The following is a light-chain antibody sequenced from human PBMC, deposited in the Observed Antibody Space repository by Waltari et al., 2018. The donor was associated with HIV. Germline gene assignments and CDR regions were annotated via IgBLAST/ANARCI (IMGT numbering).Light chain of an antibody. J-gene: IGKJ1*01. CDR2: GAS. V-gene: IGKV3-20*01. Sequence: ELVLTQSPGILSLSPGERPTLFCRASQTITSNSLAWYQQKSGQPPRFLIYGASNRAIGIPDRFSGSGSGTDFTLTISRLEPEDFAVYYCQHYGGSSWTFGQGTKVEIK. CDR3: QHYGGSSWT. CDR1: QTITSNS.